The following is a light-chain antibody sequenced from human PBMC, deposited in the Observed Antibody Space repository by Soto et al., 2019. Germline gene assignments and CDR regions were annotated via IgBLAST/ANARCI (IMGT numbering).Light chain of an antibody. V-gene: IGKV3D-20*02. CDR3: QQRSNWPPVT. J-gene: IGKJ5*01. Sequence: EIVLTQSPGTLSLSPGERATLSCRASQSVSSSYLAWFQQKPGQTPRLLFNGASTRATGIPARFTGSGSGTEFTLTISSLEPEDFAVYYCQQRSNWPPVTFGQGTRLEIK. CDR1: QSVSSSY. CDR2: GAS.